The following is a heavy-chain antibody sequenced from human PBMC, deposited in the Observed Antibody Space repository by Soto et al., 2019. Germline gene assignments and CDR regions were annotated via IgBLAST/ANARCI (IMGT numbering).Heavy chain of an antibody. V-gene: IGHV3-30-3*01. CDR2: FSYDGSNK. D-gene: IGHD6-19*01. J-gene: IGHJ4*02. CDR1: GFTFSSYA. CDR3: ARVIAYSRGPYLDY. Sequence: GGSLRLSCAASGFTFSSYAMHWVRQAPGKGLEWVAVFSYDGSNKYYADSVKGRFTISRDNSKNTLYLQMNSLRAEDTAVYYCARVIAYSRGPYLDYWGQGTLVTVSS.